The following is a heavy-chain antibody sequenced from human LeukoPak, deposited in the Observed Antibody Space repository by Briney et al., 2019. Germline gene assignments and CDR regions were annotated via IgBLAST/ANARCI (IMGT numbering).Heavy chain of an antibody. D-gene: IGHD5-24*01. CDR1: GGSISSGSYY. CDR3: ARKTDRDGYDY. J-gene: IGHJ4*02. CDR2: IYTSGST. V-gene: IGHV4-61*02. Sequence: SEPLSLTCTVSGGSISSGSYYWSWIRQPAGKGLEWIGRIYTSGSTNYNPSLKSRVTISVDTSKNQFSLKLSSVTAADTAVYYCARKTDRDGYDYWGQGTLVTVSS.